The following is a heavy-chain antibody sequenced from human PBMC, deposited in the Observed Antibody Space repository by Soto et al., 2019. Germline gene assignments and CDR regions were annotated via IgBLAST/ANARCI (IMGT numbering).Heavy chain of an antibody. J-gene: IGHJ4*02. D-gene: IGHD3-3*01. V-gene: IGHV3-33*01. Sequence: GGSLRLSCAASGFTFSSYGMHWVRQAPGKGLEWVAVIWYDGSNKYYADSVKGRFTISRDNSKNTLYLQMNSLRAEDTAVYYCARDDEWLSLPRYYFDYWGQGTLVTVSS. CDR2: IWYDGSNK. CDR3: ARDDEWLSLPRYYFDY. CDR1: GFTFSSYG.